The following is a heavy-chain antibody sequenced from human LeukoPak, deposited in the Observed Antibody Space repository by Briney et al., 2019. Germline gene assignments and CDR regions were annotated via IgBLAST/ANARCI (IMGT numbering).Heavy chain of an antibody. D-gene: IGHD3-10*01. CDR2: INNVGSHI. Sequence: GGSLRLSCAASGFTFSSSAMNWVRQAPGKGLEWVSSINNVGSHIYYAGSVRGRFTISRDNAKNLLYLQMNSLRAEDTALYYCAKIYGSGSYYFDYWGQGTLVTVSS. CDR1: GFTFSSSA. CDR3: AKIYGSGSYYFDY. J-gene: IGHJ4*02. V-gene: IGHV3-21*04.